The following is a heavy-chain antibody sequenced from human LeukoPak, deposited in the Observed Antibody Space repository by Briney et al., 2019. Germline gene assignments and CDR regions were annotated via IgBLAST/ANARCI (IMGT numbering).Heavy chain of an antibody. D-gene: IGHD3-22*01. CDR2: FDPEDGER. Sequence: VASVKVSCKVSGYRLSEMSIHWVRQAPGGALEWMGGFDPEDGERVYAPKFQGRVTMTEDTSADTAYLELSSLRYDDTAVYYCARDRSGYYSGAYYFDYWGQGTLVTVSS. V-gene: IGHV1-24*01. CDR1: GYRLSEMS. CDR3: ARDRSGYYSGAYYFDY. J-gene: IGHJ4*02.